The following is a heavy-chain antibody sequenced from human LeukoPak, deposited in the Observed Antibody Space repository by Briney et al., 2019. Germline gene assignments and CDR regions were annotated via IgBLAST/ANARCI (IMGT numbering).Heavy chain of an antibody. V-gene: IGHV1-18*01. CDR1: GYTFTTYA. CDR3: ARRVGSSRFDY. D-gene: IGHD6-6*01. Sequence: ASVKVSCKASGYTFTTYAISWVRQAPGQGLEWMGWISTYNGNTNYAQKFQGRVTITADKSTSTASMEVRSLRYENTAIYYCARRVGSSRFDYWGQGTLVSVSS. J-gene: IGHJ4*02. CDR2: ISTYNGNT.